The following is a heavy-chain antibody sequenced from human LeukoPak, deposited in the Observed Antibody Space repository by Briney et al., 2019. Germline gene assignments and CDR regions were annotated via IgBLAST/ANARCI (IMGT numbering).Heavy chain of an antibody. V-gene: IGHV4-34*01. CDR3: ARGRGGSWTYCFDY. D-gene: IGHD6-13*01. CDR1: GGSFRGYY. Sequence: NPSETLSLTCAVYGGSFRGYYWSWIRQPPGKGLEWIGEINHSGSTNYNPSLKSRVTISVETSKNQFSLKLSSVTAADTAVYYCARGRGGSWTYCFDYWGQGTLVTVSS. CDR2: INHSGST. J-gene: IGHJ4*02.